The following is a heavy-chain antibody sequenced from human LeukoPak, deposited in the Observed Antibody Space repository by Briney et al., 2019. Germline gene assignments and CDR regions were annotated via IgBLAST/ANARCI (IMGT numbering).Heavy chain of an antibody. CDR3: ARDGRGYCGGDCFLSWFDP. V-gene: IGHV3-21*01. CDR1: GFTFSSYS. Sequence: TGGSLGLSCAASGFTFSSYSMNWVRQAPGKGLEWVSSISSSSSYIYYADSVKGRFTISRDNAKNSLYLQMSSLRAEDTAVYYCARDGRGYCGGDCFLSWFDPWGQGTLVTVSS. J-gene: IGHJ5*02. D-gene: IGHD2-21*02. CDR2: ISSSSSYI.